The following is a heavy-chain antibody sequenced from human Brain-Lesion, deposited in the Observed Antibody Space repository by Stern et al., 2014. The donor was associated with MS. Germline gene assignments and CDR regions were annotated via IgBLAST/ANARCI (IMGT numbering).Heavy chain of an antibody. CDR3: ARDKEDTNMAFRYFDN. V-gene: IGHV4-61*02. J-gene: IGHJ4*02. Sequence: QVQLQESGPGLVKPSQTLSLTCTVSGGSVGSGSYDWSWIRQPAGKGLEWIGRIYTTGSTYYNPSLKSRVSISIATSTNQFPLKLTSVTAADTAVYYCARDKEDTNMAFRYFDNWGQGTLVTVSS. D-gene: IGHD5-18*01. CDR1: GGSVGSGSYD. CDR2: IYTTGST.